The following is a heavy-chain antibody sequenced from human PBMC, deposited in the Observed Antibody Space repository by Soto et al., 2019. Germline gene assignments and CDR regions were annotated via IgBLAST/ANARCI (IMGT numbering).Heavy chain of an antibody. CDR1: GFTFSSYA. Sequence: GGSLRLSCAASGFTFSSYAMSWVRQAPGKGLEWVSAISGSGGSTYYADSVKGRFTISRDNSKNTLYLQMNSLRAEDTAVYYCAKDRGYRSSWYYFDYWGKGTLVTVSS. CDR3: AKDRGYRSSWYYFDY. CDR2: ISGSGGST. D-gene: IGHD6-13*01. J-gene: IGHJ4*02. V-gene: IGHV3-23*01.